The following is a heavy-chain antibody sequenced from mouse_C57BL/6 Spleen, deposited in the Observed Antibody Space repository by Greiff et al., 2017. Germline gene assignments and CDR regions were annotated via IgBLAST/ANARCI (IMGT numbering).Heavy chain of an antibody. D-gene: IGHD2-4*01. CDR2: ISSGSSTI. CDR1: GFTFSDYG. Sequence: EVKLVESGGGLVKPGGSLKLSCAASGFTFSDYGMHWVRQAPEKGLEWVAYISSGSSTIYYADTVKGRFPISRDNAKNTLFLQMTSLRSEDTAMXYCAKCYDWDVGDYWGQGTTLTVSS. V-gene: IGHV5-17*01. CDR3: AKCYDWDVGDY. J-gene: IGHJ2*01.